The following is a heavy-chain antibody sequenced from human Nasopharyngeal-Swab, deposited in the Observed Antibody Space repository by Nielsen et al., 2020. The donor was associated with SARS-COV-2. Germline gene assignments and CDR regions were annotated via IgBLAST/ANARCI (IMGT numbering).Heavy chain of an antibody. CDR2: IKQDGSEK. Sequence: GGSLRLSCAASGFTFSSYWLSWARQAPGKGLEWVANIKQDGSEKYYVDSVKGRFTISRDNAKNSLYLQMNSLRAEDTAVYYCARNEAGSGSYWGFDYWGQGTLVTVSS. CDR1: GFTFSSYW. V-gene: IGHV3-7*01. D-gene: IGHD3-10*01. CDR3: ARNEAGSGSYWGFDY. J-gene: IGHJ4*02.